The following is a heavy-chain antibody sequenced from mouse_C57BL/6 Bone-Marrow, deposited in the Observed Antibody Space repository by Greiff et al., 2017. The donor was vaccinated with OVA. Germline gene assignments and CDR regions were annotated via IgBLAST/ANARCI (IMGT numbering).Heavy chain of an antibody. Sequence: QVQLPQSGPELVKPGASVKISCKASGCSFTSYYIHWVKQRPGPGLEWIGWIYPGSGNTKYNEKFKGKATLTADTSSSTAYLQRSSLTSEDSAVYYCARGGYWGQGTTLTVSS. CDR3: ARGGY. CDR1: GCSFTSYY. V-gene: IGHV1-66*01. CDR2: IYPGSGNT. J-gene: IGHJ2*01.